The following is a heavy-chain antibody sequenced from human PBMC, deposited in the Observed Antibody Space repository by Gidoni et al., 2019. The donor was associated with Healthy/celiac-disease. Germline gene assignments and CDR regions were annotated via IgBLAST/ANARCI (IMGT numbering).Heavy chain of an antibody. CDR1: GYTFTSYG. CDR3: ARGAVFGVVIDPY. J-gene: IGHJ4*02. V-gene: IGHV1-18*04. CDR2: ISAYNGNT. Sequence: AHLVQSGPEVKNPGASVKVSCKAPGYTFTSYGISWVRQAPGQGLEWLGWISAYNGNTNYAQKLQGRVTMTTDTSTSTAYMGLRSLRSDDTAVYYCARGAVFGVVIDPYWGQGTLVTVSS. D-gene: IGHD3-3*01.